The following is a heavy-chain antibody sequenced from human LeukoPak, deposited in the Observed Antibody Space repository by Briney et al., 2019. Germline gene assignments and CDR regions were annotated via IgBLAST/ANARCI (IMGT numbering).Heavy chain of an antibody. CDR2: IIPILGTA. V-gene: IGHV1-69*04. CDR1: GGTFSSYA. D-gene: IGHD1-26*01. CDR3: ARDFILPLDQGGTSYFDY. J-gene: IGHJ4*02. Sequence: SVKVPCKASGGTFSSYAISWVRQAPGQGPEWMGRIIPILGTADYAQKFQDRVTITADKFTNTAYLELSSLRSEDTAVYYCARDFILPLDQGGTSYFDYWGQGTLVTVSS.